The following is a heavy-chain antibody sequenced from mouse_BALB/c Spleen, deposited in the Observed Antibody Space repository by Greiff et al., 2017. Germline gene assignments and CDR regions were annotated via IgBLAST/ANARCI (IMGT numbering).Heavy chain of an antibody. Sequence: VQLKESGPELVKPGASVKMSCKASGYTFTSYVMHWVKQKPGQGLEWIGYINPYNDGTKYNEKFKGKATLTSDKSSSTAYLVLSSLTSEDSAVYYCARGTAAYYFDYWGQGTTLTVSA. D-gene: IGHD1-2*01. CDR1: GYTFTSYV. J-gene: IGHJ2*01. CDR3: ARGTAAYYFDY. V-gene: IGHV1-14*01. CDR2: INPYNDGT.